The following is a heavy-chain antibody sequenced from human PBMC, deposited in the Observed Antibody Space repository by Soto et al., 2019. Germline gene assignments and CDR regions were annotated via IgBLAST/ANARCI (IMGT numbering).Heavy chain of an antibody. J-gene: IGHJ4*02. CDR1: GYTFTSYY. CDR3: ARDSRVEMAIINDY. V-gene: IGHV1-46*04. CDR2: INPSGGNT. D-gene: IGHD2-21*01. Sequence: ASVKVSCKASGYTFTSYYMHWVRQAPGQGLEWMGIINPSGGNTSYAQKLQGRVTMTRDTSKSTVYLEMSSLRAEDTSVYYCARDSRVEMAIINDYWGQGTLVTVSS.